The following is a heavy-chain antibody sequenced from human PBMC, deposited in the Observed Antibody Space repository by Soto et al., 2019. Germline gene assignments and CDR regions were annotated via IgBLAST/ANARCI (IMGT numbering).Heavy chain of an antibody. J-gene: IGHJ6*03. Sequence: EVQLVESGGGLVQPGGSLRLSCAASGFTFSSYWMSWVRQAPGKGLEWVANIKQDGSEKYYVDSVKGRFTISRDNAKNSLYLQMNSLRAEDTAVYYCASMGSGSYYYYYYMDAWGKGTTVTVSS. CDR3: ASMGSGSYYYYYYMDA. V-gene: IGHV3-7*01. CDR1: GFTFSSYW. D-gene: IGHD3-10*01. CDR2: IKQDGSEK.